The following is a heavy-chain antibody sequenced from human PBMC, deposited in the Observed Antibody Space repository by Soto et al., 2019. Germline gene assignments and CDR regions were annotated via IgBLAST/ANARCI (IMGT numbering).Heavy chain of an antibody. CDR2: IIPIFGTA. V-gene: IGHV1-69*13. Sequence: SVKVSCKASGGTFSSYAISWVRQAPGQGLEWMGGIIPIFGTANYAQKFQGRVTITADESTSTAYIELSSLRSEDTAVYYCARDRDHYYGSVPYGMDVWGQGTTVTVSS. J-gene: IGHJ6*02. CDR3: ARDRDHYYGSVPYGMDV. CDR1: GGTFSSYA. D-gene: IGHD3-10*01.